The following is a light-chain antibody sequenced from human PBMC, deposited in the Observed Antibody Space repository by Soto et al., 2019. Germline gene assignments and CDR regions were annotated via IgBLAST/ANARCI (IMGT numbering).Light chain of an antibody. V-gene: IGKV1-8*01. CDR3: QQYFSYPLT. J-gene: IGKJ4*01. CDR1: KGISSH. CDR2: TAY. Sequence: AIRMTQSPSSFSASTGDRVTIPSRSRKGISSHLAWYQVKPGKAPRLLIYTAYYLESGLPSRFSGSGSGTDFTLLISSLQSEDCAVYYFQQYFSYPLTCGGGPKVEIK.